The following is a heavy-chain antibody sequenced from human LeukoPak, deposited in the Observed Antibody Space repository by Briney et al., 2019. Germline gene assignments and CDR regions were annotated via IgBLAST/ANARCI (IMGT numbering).Heavy chain of an antibody. CDR1: GFTFSTYA. CDR3: VKVTNSVVDLLDY. V-gene: IGHV3-64D*06. CDR2: ISSNGGDT. D-gene: IGHD2-15*01. Sequence: GGSLRLSCSASGFTFSTYAMHWVRQAPGKGLEYVSTISSNGGDTYYADSVKGRFTISRDNSKNTPYLQMSSLRAEDTAVYYCVKVTNSVVDLLDYWGQGTLVTVSS. J-gene: IGHJ4*02.